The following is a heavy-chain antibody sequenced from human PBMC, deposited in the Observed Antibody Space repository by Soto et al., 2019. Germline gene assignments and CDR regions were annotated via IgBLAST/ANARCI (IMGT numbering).Heavy chain of an antibody. CDR2: IDTDGGGT. J-gene: IGHJ4*02. D-gene: IGHD4-17*01. CDR3: ATVFDV. CDR1: WFTFRSHR. V-gene: IGHV3-74*01. Sequence: GSPRLSCAASWFTFRSHRIHWVRQAPGKGLEWVSRIDTDGGGTNYADSVKGRFTISTDNAENTVYLQMNGLRVEDTAVYYCATVFDVWGQGTLVTVSS.